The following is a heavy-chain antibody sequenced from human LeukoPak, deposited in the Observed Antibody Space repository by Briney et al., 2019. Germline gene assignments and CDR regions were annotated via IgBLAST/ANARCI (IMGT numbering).Heavy chain of an antibody. J-gene: IGHJ5*01. CDR3: VKGGDYYDSSGYYNVGDS. Sequence: GGSLRLSCAASGFTFHEHAMHWVRQDPGKGLEWVSLISGDGGSTYYADSVKGRFTISRDNSKDSPYLQMNSLRTEDTALYYCVKGGDYYDSSGYYNVGDSWGQGTLVTVSS. CDR1: GFTFHEHA. CDR2: ISGDGGST. D-gene: IGHD3-22*01. V-gene: IGHV3-43*02.